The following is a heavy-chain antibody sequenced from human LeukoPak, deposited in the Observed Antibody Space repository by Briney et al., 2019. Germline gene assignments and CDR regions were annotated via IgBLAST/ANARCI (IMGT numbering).Heavy chain of an antibody. D-gene: IGHD5-24*01. V-gene: IGHV3-7*01. J-gene: IGHJ5*01. CDR1: GFTFPRYW. CDR2: LKQDGSEK. Sequence: SGGSLRLSCAASGFTFPRYWMSWVRQAPGKGLVWVANLKQDGSEKYYVDSVKGRFTISRDNAKNSLYLQMNSLTVAATALYSCARWDQDNWPWDSSGHGTLVTASS. CDR3: ARWDQDNWPWDS.